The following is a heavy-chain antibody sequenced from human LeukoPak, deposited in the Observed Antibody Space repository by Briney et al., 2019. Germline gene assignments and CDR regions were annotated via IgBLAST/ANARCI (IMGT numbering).Heavy chain of an antibody. V-gene: IGHV4-59*01. CDR2: IYYSGST. CDR3: ARDGRDGFWRASNWFDP. J-gene: IGHJ5*02. Sequence: SETLSLTCTVSGGSISSYYWSWIRQPPGKGLEWIGYIYYSGSTNYNPSLKSRVTISVDTSKNQFSLKLSSVTAADTAVYYCARDGRDGFWRASNWFDPWGQGTLVTVSS. D-gene: IGHD3-3*01. CDR1: GGSISSYY.